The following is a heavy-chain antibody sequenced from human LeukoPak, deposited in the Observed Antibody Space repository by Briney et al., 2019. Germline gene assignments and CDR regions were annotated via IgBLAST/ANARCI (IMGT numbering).Heavy chain of an antibody. Sequence: SETLSLTCAVSGYSISSGYYWGWIRQPPGKGLEWIGSIYHSGSTYYNPSLKSRVTISVDTSKNQFSPKLSSVTAADTAVYYCARKYCSSTSCYDGEYYFDYWGQGTLVTVSS. CDR3: ARKYCSSTSCYDGEYYFDY. V-gene: IGHV4-38-2*01. D-gene: IGHD2-2*01. J-gene: IGHJ4*02. CDR2: IYHSGST. CDR1: GYSISSGYY.